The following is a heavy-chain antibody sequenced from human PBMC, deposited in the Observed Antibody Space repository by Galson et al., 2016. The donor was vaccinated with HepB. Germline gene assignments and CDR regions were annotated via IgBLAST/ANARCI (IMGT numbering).Heavy chain of an antibody. CDR1: GFTFSNYS. CDR2: ISSRNTYT. V-gene: IGHV3-21*01. CDR3: AREGLGDGYNSLNYYSYYMDV. Sequence: SVKLSCTASGFTFSNYSLNWVRQAPGQGLEWVSSISSRNTYTYYADSVKGRFTISRDTAKNSVYLQMSSLRAEDTAVYYCAREGLGDGYNSLNYYSYYMDVWGKGTTVTVSS. J-gene: IGHJ6*03. D-gene: IGHD5-24*01.